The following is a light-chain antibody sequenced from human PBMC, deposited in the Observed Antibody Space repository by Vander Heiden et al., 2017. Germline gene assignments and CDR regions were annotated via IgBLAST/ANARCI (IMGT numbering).Light chain of an antibody. J-gene: IGLJ1*01. V-gene: IGLV3-21*02. CDR1: NIKSKR. CDR3: QVWDSATDSQV. Sequence: SYLLTQPPSVSVAPGQTATVTCGGTNIKSKRVHWYQQRPGQAPLLVLYDDTERPSGIPERFSGSTSGNTATLAIRWVEAGDEADYYCQVWDSATDSQVFGSGTFVTVL. CDR2: DDT.